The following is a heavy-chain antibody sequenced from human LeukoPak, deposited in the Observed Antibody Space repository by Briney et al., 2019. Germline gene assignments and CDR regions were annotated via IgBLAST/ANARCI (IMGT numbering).Heavy chain of an antibody. CDR2: IYYSGST. V-gene: IGHV4-59*01. J-gene: IGHJ6*03. CDR3: ARGVRGGYDYYYYYMDV. Sequence: SETLSLTCTVSGGSISSYYWSRIRQPPGKGLEWIGYIYYSGSTNYNPSLKSRVTISVDTSKNQFSLKLSSVTAADTAVYYCARGVRGGYDYYYYYMDVWGKGTTVTVSS. CDR1: GGSISSYY. D-gene: IGHD5-12*01.